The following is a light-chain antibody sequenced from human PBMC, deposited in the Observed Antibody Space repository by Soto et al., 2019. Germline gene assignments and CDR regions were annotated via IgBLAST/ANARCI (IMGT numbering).Light chain of an antibody. Sequence: DIQMSQSPSALSGSVGESVTIPFRASQTISSWLAWYQQKPGKAPKLLIYKASTLKSGVPSRFSGSGSGTEFTLTISSLQPDDFATYYCQHYNSYSEAFGQGTKVDIK. J-gene: IGKJ1*01. CDR1: QTISSW. V-gene: IGKV1-5*03. CDR3: QHYNSYSEA. CDR2: KAS.